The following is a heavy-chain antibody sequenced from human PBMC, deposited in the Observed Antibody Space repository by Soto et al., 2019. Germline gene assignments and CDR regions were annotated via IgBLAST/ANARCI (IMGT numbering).Heavy chain of an antibody. Sequence: QVQLQESGPGLVKPSETLSLTCTVSGGSISSYYWSWIRQPPGKGLEWIGYIYYSGSTNYNPSLKRRLTISVDTSKNQFSLKLSSVTAADTAVYYCALSGYYDSSGSDAFDIWGQGTMVTVSS. CDR2: IYYSGST. V-gene: IGHV4-59*01. J-gene: IGHJ3*02. D-gene: IGHD3-22*01. CDR1: GGSISSYY. CDR3: ALSGYYDSSGSDAFDI.